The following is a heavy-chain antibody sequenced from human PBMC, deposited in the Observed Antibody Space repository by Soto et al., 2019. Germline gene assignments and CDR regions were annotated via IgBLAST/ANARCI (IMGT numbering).Heavy chain of an antibody. CDR3: ARHDCISSSCYYYYYYGMDV. Sequence: SVKVSCKASGGTFSSYAISWVRQAPGQGLEWMGGITPIFDTANYAQKFQGRVTITADESTSTAYMELSSLRSEDTAVYYCARHDCISSSCYYYYYYGMDVWGQGTTVTVSS. J-gene: IGHJ6*02. V-gene: IGHV1-69*13. CDR2: ITPIFDTA. CDR1: GGTFSSYA. D-gene: IGHD2-2*01.